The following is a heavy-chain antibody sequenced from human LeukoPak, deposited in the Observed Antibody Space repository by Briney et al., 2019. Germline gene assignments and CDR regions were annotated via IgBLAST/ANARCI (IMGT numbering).Heavy chain of an antibody. J-gene: IGHJ4*02. CDR2: IYSGGST. V-gene: IGHV3-66*01. Sequence: PGGSLRLSCAAPGFSVSRNYMTWVRQAPGEGLEWVSLIYSGGSTSYADSVKGRFTISRDNSKNTLYLQMNSLRAEDTAVYYCARKTDHQTGGDYWGQGTLVTVSS. CDR3: ARKTDHQTGGDY. CDR1: GFSVSRNY. D-gene: IGHD1-1*01.